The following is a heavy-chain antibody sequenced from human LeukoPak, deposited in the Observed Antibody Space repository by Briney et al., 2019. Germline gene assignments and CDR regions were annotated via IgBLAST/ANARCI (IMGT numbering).Heavy chain of an antibody. CDR3: AKGIEVVLAATYGWFDP. D-gene: IGHD2-2*01. V-gene: IGHV3-30*18. CDR1: GFTFSSYG. Sequence: SGGSLRLSCAASGFTFSSYGMHWVRQAPGKGLEWVAVISYDGSNKYYADSVKGRFTISRDNSKNTLYLQMNSLRAGDTAVYYCAKGIEVVLAATYGWFDPWGQGTLVTVSS. J-gene: IGHJ5*02. CDR2: ISYDGSNK.